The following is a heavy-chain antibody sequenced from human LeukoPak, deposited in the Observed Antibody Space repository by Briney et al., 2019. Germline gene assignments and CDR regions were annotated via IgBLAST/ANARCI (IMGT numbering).Heavy chain of an antibody. J-gene: IGHJ4*02. CDR1: GFTFSDYY. Sequence: GGSLRLSCAASGFTFSDYYMNWIRQAPGKGLEWVAVISYDGSNKYYADSVKGRFTISRDNSKNTLYLQMNSLRAEDTAVYYCARGSVVRGAYPYYFDYWGQGTLVTVSS. V-gene: IGHV3-30*03. D-gene: IGHD3-10*01. CDR2: ISYDGSNK. CDR3: ARGSVVRGAYPYYFDY.